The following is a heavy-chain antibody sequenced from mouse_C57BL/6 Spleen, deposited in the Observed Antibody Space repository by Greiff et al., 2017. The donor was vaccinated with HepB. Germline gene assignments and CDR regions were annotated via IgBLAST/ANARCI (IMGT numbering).Heavy chain of an antibody. CDR2: IYPGDGDT. CDR1: GYAFSSYW. D-gene: IGHD1-1*01. V-gene: IGHV1-80*01. CDR3: ARSATTDFDY. Sequence: VKLQESGAELVKPGASVKISCKASGYAFSSYWMNWVKQRPGKGLEWIGQIYPGDGDTNYNGKFKGKATLTADKSSSTAYMQLSSLTSEDSAVYFCARSATTDFDYWGQGTTLTVSS. J-gene: IGHJ2*01.